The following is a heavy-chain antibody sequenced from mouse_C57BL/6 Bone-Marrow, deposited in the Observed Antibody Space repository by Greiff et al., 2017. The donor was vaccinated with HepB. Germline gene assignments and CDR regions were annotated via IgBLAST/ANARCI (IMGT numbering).Heavy chain of an antibody. V-gene: IGHV1-55*01. CDR2: SYPGSGST. D-gene: IGHD2-4*01. CDR3: AREGDYDYDPLWYFDV. Sequence: QVQLQQLGAELVKLGASVKMSCKASGYTFTSYWITWVKQRPGQGLEWIGDSYPGSGSTNYNEKFKSKATLTVDTSSSTAYMQLSSLTSEVSAVYYCAREGDYDYDPLWYFDVWGTGTTVTVSS. CDR1: GYTFTSYW. J-gene: IGHJ1*03.